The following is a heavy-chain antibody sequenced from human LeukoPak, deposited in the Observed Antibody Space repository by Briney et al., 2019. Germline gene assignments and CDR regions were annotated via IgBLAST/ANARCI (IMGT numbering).Heavy chain of an antibody. J-gene: IGHJ4*02. V-gene: IGHV4-39*07. Sequence: ASETLSLTCTVSGGSISSSSYYWGWIRQPPGKGLEWIGSIYYSGSTYYNPSLKSRVTISVDTSKNQFSLKLSSVTAADTAVYYCARDTRGTQTGPVYYFDYWGQGTLVTVSS. CDR3: ARDTRGTQTGPVYYFDY. CDR1: GGSISSSSYY. D-gene: IGHD7-27*01. CDR2: IYYSGST.